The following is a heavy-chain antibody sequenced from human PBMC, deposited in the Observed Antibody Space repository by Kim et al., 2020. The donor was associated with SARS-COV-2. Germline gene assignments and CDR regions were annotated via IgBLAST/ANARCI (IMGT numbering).Heavy chain of an antibody. D-gene: IGHD3-10*01. J-gene: IGHJ6*02. CDR3: ARELDTTYYYGSGSYPAYYYGMDV. V-gene: IGHV3-21*01. CDR1: GFTFSSYS. CDR2: ISSSSSYI. Sequence: GGSLRLSCAASGFTFSSYSMNWVRQAPGKGLEWVSSISSSSSYIYYADSVKGRFTISRDNAKNSLYLQMNSLRAEDTAVYYCARELDTTYYYGSGSYPAYYYGMDVWGQGTTVTVSS.